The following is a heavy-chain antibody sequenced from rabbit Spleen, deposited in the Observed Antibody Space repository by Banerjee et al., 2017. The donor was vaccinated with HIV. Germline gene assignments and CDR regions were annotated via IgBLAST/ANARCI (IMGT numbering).Heavy chain of an antibody. CDR1: GFSFSSSEY. D-gene: IGHD5-1*01. Sequence: QEQLEESGGGLVQPEGSLTLTCTASGFSFSSSEYMCWVRQAPGKGLEWIGCIVSGSGNIYYASWAKGRFTISKPSSTMVTLQMTSLTAADTAIYFCARAGEGGDGYLNLWGPGTLVTVS. CDR3: ARAGEGGDGYLNL. J-gene: IGHJ4*01. V-gene: IGHV1S45*01. CDR2: IVSGSGNI.